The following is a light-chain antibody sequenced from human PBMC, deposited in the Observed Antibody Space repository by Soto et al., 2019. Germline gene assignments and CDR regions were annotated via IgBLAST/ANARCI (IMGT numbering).Light chain of an antibody. J-gene: IGLJ1*01. CDR3: SGYTRTSNHV. CDR2: DFS. V-gene: IGLV2-18*01. CDR1: IDDVTAYYR. Sequence: QSALTQPPSVSGSPGQSVTISCSGTIDDVTAYYRVSWYQQTPGTAPKLMIYDFSNRPSGVPDRFSVSRSGNTASLTLSVLQAEDEGESHCSGYTRTSNHVFGTGTKLTVL.